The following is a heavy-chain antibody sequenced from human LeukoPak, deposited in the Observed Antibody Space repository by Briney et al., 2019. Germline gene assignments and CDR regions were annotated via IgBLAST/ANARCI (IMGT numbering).Heavy chain of an antibody. J-gene: IGHJ4*02. D-gene: IGHD6-6*01. Sequence: SETLSLTCTVSGGSISSSSYYWGWIRQPPGKGLEWIGSIYYSGSTYYNPSLKSRVTISVDTSKNQFSLKLSSVTAADTAVYYCARGVSMDYWGQGTLVTVSS. CDR3: ARGVSMDY. CDR2: IYYSGST. CDR1: GGSISSSSYY. V-gene: IGHV4-39*07.